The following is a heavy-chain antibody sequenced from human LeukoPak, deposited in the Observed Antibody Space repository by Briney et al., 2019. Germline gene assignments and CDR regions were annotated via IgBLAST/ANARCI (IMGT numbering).Heavy chain of an antibody. J-gene: IGHJ4*02. D-gene: IGHD6-19*01. CDR3: AKARYTSGWYIFDH. V-gene: IGHV3-23*01. Sequence: PGGSLRLSCAASGFTFSSYAMSWVRQAPGEGLEWVSCISRSDGSTYYAGSVKGRFTISRDNSKSTLYLQINSLRAEDTAVYYCAKARYTSGWYIFDHWGQGTRVTVSS. CDR1: GFTFSSYA. CDR2: ISRSDGST.